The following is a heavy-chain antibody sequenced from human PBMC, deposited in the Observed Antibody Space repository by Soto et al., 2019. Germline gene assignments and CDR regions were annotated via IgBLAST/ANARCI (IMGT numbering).Heavy chain of an antibody. Sequence: GGSLRLSCAASGFTFSSYWMSWVRQAPGKGLEWVANIKQDGSEKYYVDSVKGRFTISRDNAKNSLYLQMNSLRAEDTAVYYCARDRAYGSGSYYLPHAFDIWGQGTMVTVSS. CDR3: ARDRAYGSGSYYLPHAFDI. CDR2: IKQDGSEK. CDR1: GFTFSSYW. D-gene: IGHD3-10*01. V-gene: IGHV3-7*01. J-gene: IGHJ3*02.